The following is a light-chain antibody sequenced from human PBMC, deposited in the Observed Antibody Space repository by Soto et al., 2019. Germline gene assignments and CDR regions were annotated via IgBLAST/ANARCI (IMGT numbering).Light chain of an antibody. CDR1: SSNIGAGYD. CDR3: CSYVGATTYV. Sequence: QSALTQPPSVSGAPGQRVTISCTGSSSNIGAGYDVHWYQQLPGTAPKLLIYGNSNRPSGVPDRFSGSTSGSTASLTISGLQAEDEAEYYCCSYVGATTYVFGSGTKVTVL. J-gene: IGLJ1*01. V-gene: IGLV1-40*01. CDR2: GNS.